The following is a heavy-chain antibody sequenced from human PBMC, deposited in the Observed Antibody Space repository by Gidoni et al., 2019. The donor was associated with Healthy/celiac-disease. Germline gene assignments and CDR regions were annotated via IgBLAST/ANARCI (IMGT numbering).Heavy chain of an antibody. CDR1: GYTFTSYD. D-gene: IGHD3-10*01. Sequence: QVQLVQSGAEVKKPGASVKVSCKASGYTFTSYDINWVPQATGQGLEWMGWMNPNSGNTGYAQKFQGRVTMTRNTSISTAYMELSSLRSEDTAVYYCAREEGMNPYYYYYMDVWGKGTTVTVSS. V-gene: IGHV1-8*01. CDR3: AREEGMNPYYYYYMDV. J-gene: IGHJ6*03. CDR2: MNPNSGNT.